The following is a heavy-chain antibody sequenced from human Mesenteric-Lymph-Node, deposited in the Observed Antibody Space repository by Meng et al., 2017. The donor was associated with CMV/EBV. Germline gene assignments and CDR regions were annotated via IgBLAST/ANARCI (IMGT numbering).Heavy chain of an antibody. D-gene: IGHD2/OR15-2a*01. V-gene: IGHV1-2*06. CDR2: INPNSGVS. CDR3: ARDNVNPEGFDP. Sequence: QVQLVQSRAEVWKPGASVMVSCKASGYTFTDFYIHWVRQAPGQGLECMGRINPNSGVSNSAQNFQGRVTMTRDTSISTAYMELGRLTSDDTAVYYCARDNVNPEGFDPWGQGTLVTVSS. J-gene: IGHJ5*02. CDR1: GYTFTDFY.